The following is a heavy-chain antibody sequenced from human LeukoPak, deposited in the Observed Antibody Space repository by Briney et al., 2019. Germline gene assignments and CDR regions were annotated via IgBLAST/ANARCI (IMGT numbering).Heavy chain of an antibody. Sequence: PGGSLRLSCAASGFTFSSYAMSWVRQAPGKGLEWVSSISTSSSYKYYADSVKGRFTISRDNAKNSLYLQMNSLRAEDTAVYYCARGLYDSVSLGYYYYMDVWGKGTTVTVSS. V-gene: IGHV3-21*01. D-gene: IGHD3-3*01. J-gene: IGHJ6*03. CDR2: ISTSSSYK. CDR3: ARGLYDSVSLGYYYYMDV. CDR1: GFTFSSYA.